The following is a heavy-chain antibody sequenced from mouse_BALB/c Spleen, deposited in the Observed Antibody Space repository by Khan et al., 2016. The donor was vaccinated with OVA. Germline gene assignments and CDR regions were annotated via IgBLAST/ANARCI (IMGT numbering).Heavy chain of an antibody. CDR3: ARGGAAYYRNCGGVMGY. Sequence: QIQLVQSGPELKKPGETVRISCKASGYTFTTAGIQWVQKMPGKGLKWIGWINTHSGVPKYAEDFKGRFAFSLEISVNTAYLQITNLKNEDTATXFSARGGAAYYRNCGGVMGYWGQGTSVTVSS. J-gene: IGHJ4*01. D-gene: IGHD2-5*01. CDR2: INTHSGVP. CDR1: GYTFTTAG. V-gene: IGHV9-4*02.